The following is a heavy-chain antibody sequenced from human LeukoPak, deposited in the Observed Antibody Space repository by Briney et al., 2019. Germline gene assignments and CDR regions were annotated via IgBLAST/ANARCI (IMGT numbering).Heavy chain of an antibody. V-gene: IGHV3-48*01. D-gene: IGHD1-26*01. J-gene: IGHJ4*02. Sequence: PGGSLRLSCAASGFTFSSYGMNWVRQAPGKGLEWLSYLSNTGNIHYAQSVKGRFTISRDNAKSSLYLQMDGLRAEDTAVYYCARILGADEGADYWGQGTLVTVSS. CDR1: GFTFSSYG. CDR2: LSNTGNI. CDR3: ARILGADEGADY.